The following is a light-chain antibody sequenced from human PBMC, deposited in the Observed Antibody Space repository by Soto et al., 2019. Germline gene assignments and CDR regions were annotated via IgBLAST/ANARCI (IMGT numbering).Light chain of an antibody. Sequence: EIVLTQSPATLSLSPGERATLSCRASQSVSSYLACYQQKPGQAPRLLVYDASNRATGIPVRFSGSGSGTDFTLTISSLEPEDFAVYYCQERSDWYAFGQGTKLELK. CDR1: QSVSSY. J-gene: IGKJ2*01. CDR2: DAS. V-gene: IGKV3-11*01. CDR3: QERSDWYA.